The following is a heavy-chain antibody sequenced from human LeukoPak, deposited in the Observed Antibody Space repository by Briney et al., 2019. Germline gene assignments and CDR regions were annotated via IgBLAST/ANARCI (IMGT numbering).Heavy chain of an antibody. CDR3: ARVTGYMIEDQFDY. D-gene: IGHD3-22*01. CDR1: GFTLSSYA. Sequence: GGSLRLSCAASGFTLSSYAMSWVRQAPGKGLEWVSAISGSGGSTYYADSVKGRFTISRDNSKNTLYLQMNSLRAEDTAVYYCARVTGYMIEDQFDYWGQGTLVTVSS. J-gene: IGHJ4*02. V-gene: IGHV3-23*01. CDR2: ISGSGGST.